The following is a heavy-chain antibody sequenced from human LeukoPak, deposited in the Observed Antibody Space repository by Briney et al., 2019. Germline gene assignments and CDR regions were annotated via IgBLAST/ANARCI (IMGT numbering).Heavy chain of an antibody. D-gene: IGHD2-15*01. Sequence: KPSETLSLTCAVSGASISSGGYSWSWIRQPPGKGLEWIGYIYHSGNTNYNPSLKSRVTISVDRSENQFSLKLSSVTAADTAVYYCAREVVMDYYFDYWGQGTLVTVSP. CDR2: IYHSGNT. V-gene: IGHV4-30-2*01. CDR3: AREVVMDYYFDY. CDR1: GASISSGGYS. J-gene: IGHJ4*02.